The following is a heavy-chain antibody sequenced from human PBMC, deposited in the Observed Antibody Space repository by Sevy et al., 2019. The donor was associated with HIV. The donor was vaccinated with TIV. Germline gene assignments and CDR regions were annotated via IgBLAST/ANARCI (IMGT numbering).Heavy chain of an antibody. J-gene: IGHJ1*01. V-gene: IGHV3-43*01. CDR1: GFTFDDYT. CDR2: INWNGDDT. Sequence: GGSLSLSCAASGFTFDDYTMHWVRQAPGKGLEWVCLINWNGDDTYYADSVKGRFIISRDNSRNSLYLQMNSLRTEDTALYYCAKERNCGRDCLYFQHWGQGTLVTVSS. CDR3: AKERNCGRDCLYFQH. D-gene: IGHD2-21*02.